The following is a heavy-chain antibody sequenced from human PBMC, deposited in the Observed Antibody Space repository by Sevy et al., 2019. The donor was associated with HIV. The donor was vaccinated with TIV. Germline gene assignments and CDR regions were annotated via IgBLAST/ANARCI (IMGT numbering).Heavy chain of an antibody. CDR2: IKSKTVGGTT. D-gene: IGHD1-1*01. V-gene: IGHV3-15*01. CDR3: TTDWKKRGLSALLDY. J-gene: IGHJ4*02. CDR1: GFTFSNAW. Sequence: GGSLRLSCAASGFTFSNAWMSWVRQAPGKGLEWVGRIKSKTVGGTTDYAAPVKGSFTISRVDSKNTLYLQMNSLKTEDTAIYYCTTDWKKRGLSALLDYWGQGTLVTVSS.